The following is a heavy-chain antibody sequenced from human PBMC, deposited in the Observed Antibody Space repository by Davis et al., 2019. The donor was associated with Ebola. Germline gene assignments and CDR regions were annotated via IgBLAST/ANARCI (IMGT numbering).Heavy chain of an antibody. CDR3: ARGAGGLTDNWLDP. V-gene: IGHV1-8*01. J-gene: IGHJ5*02. CDR1: GYTFTSYD. CDR2: MNPNSGNT. Sequence: ASVKVSCKASGYTFTSYDIILVRQAPGQGLEWMGWMNPNSGNTGYAQKFQGRVTMTRNTSISTAYMELSSLRSDDTAVYFCARGAGGLTDNWLDPWGQGTLVTVSS. D-gene: IGHD4/OR15-4a*01.